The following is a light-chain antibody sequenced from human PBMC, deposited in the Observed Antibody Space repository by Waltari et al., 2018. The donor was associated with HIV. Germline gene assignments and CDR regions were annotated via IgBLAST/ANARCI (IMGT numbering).Light chain of an antibody. J-gene: IGLJ3*02. CDR3: SSYTSSSTLV. V-gene: IGLV2-14*01. CDR2: EVS. Sequence: QSALNQPASVSGSPGQSITISCTGTSSDVVGYNYVSWYQQHPGKAPKLMIYEVSNRPSGVSNRFSGSKSGNTASLTISGLQAEDEADYYCSSYTSSSTLVFGGGTKLTVL. CDR1: SSDVVGYNY.